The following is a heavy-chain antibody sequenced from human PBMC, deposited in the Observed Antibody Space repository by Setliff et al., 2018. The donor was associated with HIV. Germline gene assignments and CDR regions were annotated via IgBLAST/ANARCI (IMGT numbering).Heavy chain of an antibody. D-gene: IGHD3-22*01. CDR3: ALPYYYDSSGYYRTQYFRH. J-gene: IGHJ1*01. CDR1: GGSISSSSYY. CDR2: IYYSGNT. Sequence: GGSISSSSYYWTWIRQHPGKGLEWIGHIYYSGNTQYNPSLKSRLSISVDRSQNHLFLRLRSVTAADTAVYYCALPYYYDSSGYYRTQYFRHWGQGTLVTVSS. V-gene: IGHV4-31*02.